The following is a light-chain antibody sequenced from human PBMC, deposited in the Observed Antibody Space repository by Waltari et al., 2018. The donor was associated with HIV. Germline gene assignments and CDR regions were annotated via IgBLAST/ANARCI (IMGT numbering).Light chain of an antibody. V-gene: IGKV3-20*01. J-gene: IGKJ5*01. CDR2: GAY. Sequence: EILLTQSPVTLSLSPGERATLSCRASQRVSSSFLAWYQQKPGQAPRRLIYGAYSRATGIPARFSGSGSGTDFCLTISRLEPEDFAVYSCQQYGSSPITFGQGTRLESK. CDR1: QRVSSSF. CDR3: QQYGSSPIT.